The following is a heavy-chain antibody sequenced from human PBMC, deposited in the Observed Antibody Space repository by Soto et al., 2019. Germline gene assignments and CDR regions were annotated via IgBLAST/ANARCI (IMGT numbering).Heavy chain of an antibody. CDR1: GGTFSSYA. J-gene: IGHJ3*02. D-gene: IGHD2-2*02. V-gene: IGHV1-69*13. CDR3: ARDGPYCSSTSCYRDAFDI. Sequence: SVKVSCKASGGTFSSYAISWVRQAPGQGLEWMGGIIPIFGTANYAQKFQGRVTITADESTSTAYMELSSLRSEDTAVYYCARDGPYCSSTSCYRDAFDIWGQGTMVTVS. CDR2: IIPIFGTA.